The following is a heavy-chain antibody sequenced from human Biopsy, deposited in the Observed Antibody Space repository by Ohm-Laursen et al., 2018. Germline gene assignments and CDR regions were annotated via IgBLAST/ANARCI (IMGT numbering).Heavy chain of an antibody. CDR1: GGSISSSTTYY. CDR3: ARHPTGFWFDP. CDR2: IYNTDTT. J-gene: IGHJ5*02. V-gene: IGHV4-39*01. Sequence: LSLTCAVSGGSISSSTTYYWAWLRQPPGKGLEWIGSIYNTDTTFYNPSLKSRVTISVDTSTNQFSLKVSSVTAADTALYFCARHPTGFWFDPWGHGTLVTVSS.